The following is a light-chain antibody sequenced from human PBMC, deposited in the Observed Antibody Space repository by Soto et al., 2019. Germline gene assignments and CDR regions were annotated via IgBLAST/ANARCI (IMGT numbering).Light chain of an antibody. V-gene: IGLV2-8*01. Sequence: QSALTQPPSASGSPGQSVTIYCTGTISAVAGYNYVSWYQQHPGKAPKLMIYEVNKRPSGVPDRFSGSKSGTTASLTVSGLQAEDEADYYCSSYTGSNDVVFGGGTKRTVL. J-gene: IGLJ2*01. CDR1: ISAVAGYNY. CDR3: SSYTGSNDVV. CDR2: EVN.